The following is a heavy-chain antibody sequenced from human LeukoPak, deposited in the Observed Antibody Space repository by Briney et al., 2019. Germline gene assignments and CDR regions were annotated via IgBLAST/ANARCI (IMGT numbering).Heavy chain of an antibody. D-gene: IGHD6-19*01. V-gene: IGHV4-61*08. CDR1: GGSMSSSAVY. Sequence: SQTLSLTCTVSGGSMSSSAVYWSWLRQPPGKGLEWIGYIYYSGSTNYNPSLKSRVTISVDTSKNQFSLKLSSVTAADTAVYYCARAIAVAGLASAGLNFDYWGQGTLVTVSS. CDR2: IYYSGST. J-gene: IGHJ4*02. CDR3: ARAIAVAGLASAGLNFDY.